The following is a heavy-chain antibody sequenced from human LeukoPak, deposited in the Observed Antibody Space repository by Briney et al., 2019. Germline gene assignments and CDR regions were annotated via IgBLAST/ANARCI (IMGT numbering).Heavy chain of an antibody. Sequence: GGSLRLSCAASGFTFSSYWMSWVRQAPGKGLEGVANIKQDGSEKYYVDSVKGRFTISRDNAKNSLYLQMNSLRAEDTAVYYCARDGGFGEVDYWGPGTLVTVSS. CDR1: GFTFSSYW. V-gene: IGHV3-7*01. J-gene: IGHJ4*02. CDR2: IKQDGSEK. D-gene: IGHD3-10*01. CDR3: ARDGGFGEVDY.